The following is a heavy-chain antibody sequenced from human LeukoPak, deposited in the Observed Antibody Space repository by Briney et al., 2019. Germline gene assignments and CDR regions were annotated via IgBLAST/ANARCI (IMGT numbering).Heavy chain of an antibody. V-gene: IGHV3-66*01. CDR1: GFTVSRNY. D-gene: IGHD6-6*01. J-gene: IGHJ4*02. CDR2: LYNGVNT. Sequence: PGGSLRLSCAASGFTVSRNYMSWVRQAPGKGLEWVSVLYNGVNTYYADSVKGRFTISRDNSKNTLYLQMNSLRVEDTAVYYCARGGIAARFAYWGQGTLVTVSS. CDR3: ARGGIAARFAY.